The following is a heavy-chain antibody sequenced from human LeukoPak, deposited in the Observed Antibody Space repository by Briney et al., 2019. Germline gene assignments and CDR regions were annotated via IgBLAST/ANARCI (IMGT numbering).Heavy chain of an antibody. D-gene: IGHD2-21*02. J-gene: IGHJ3*02. Sequence: GGSLRLSCAASGFTFSSYAMSWVRQAPGKGLEWVSAISGSGGSTYYADSVKGRFTISRDNSKNTLYLQMNSLRAEDTAVYYCAKAPGGAYCGGDCYFLAFDIWGQGTMVIVSS. CDR2: ISGSGGST. V-gene: IGHV3-23*01. CDR3: AKAPGGAYCGGDCYFLAFDI. CDR1: GFTFSSYA.